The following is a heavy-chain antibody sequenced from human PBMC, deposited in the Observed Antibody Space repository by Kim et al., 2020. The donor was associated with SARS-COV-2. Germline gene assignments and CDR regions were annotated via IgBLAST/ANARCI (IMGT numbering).Heavy chain of an antibody. D-gene: IGHD3-3*01. CDR3: ARAYVGGFWRGYFYYLDV. CDR1: GYTFTSYG. CDR2: ISAYNGNT. V-gene: IGHV1-18*01. J-gene: IGHJ6*03. Sequence: ASVKVSCKASGYTFTSYGISWVRQAPGQGLEGMGWISAYNGNTNYAQKLQGRVTMTTDTSTRTAYMELRSLRSDDTAVYYCARAYVGGFWRGYFYYLDVWGQGTTVTVSS.